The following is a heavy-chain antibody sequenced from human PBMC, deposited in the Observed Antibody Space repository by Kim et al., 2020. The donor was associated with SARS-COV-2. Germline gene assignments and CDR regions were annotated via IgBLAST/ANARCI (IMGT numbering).Heavy chain of an antibody. CDR2: IYHSGST. V-gene: IGHV4-4*02. D-gene: IGHD6-19*01. CDR3: ARVGSSGWYVSHDAFDI. J-gene: IGHJ3*02. Sequence: SETLSLTCAVSGGSISSSNWWSWVRQPPGKGLEWIGEIYHSGSTNYNPSLKSRVTISVDKSKNQFSLKLSSVTAADTAVYYCARVGSSGWYVSHDAFDIWGQGTMVTVSS. CDR1: GGSISSSNW.